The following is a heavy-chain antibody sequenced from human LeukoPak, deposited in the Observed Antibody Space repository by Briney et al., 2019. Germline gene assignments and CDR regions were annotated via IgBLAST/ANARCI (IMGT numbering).Heavy chain of an antibody. V-gene: IGHV3-23*01. CDR2: VSTSGDST. CDR3: AKSGHAMAQPFDY. J-gene: IGHJ4*02. Sequence: PGGSLRLSCAASGFTFSTYAMSWVRQAPVKGLEWVSTVSTSGDSTTYADSVKGRFSISRDNSKNTLPLQMDSLRAEDTAVYYCAKSGHAMAQPFDYWGQGTLVTVSS. D-gene: IGHD1-14*01. CDR1: GFTFSTYA.